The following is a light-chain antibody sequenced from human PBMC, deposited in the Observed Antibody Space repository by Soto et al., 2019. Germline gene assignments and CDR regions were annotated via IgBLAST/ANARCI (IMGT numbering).Light chain of an antibody. CDR2: GAS. J-gene: IGKJ1*01. CDR3: QQYDTSPRT. CDR1: QSVSSNY. Sequence: EVVLTQSPGTLSLSPGERATLSCRASQSVSSNYLAWYQQKSGQAPRLLIYGASNRATGIPDRFSGSGSGTDFTLTIRRLEPEDFAVYYCQQYDTSPRTFGQGTTVEFK. V-gene: IGKV3-20*01.